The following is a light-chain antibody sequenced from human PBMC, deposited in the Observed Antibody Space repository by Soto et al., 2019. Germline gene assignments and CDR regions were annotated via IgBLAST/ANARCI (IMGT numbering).Light chain of an antibody. J-gene: IGLJ2*01. V-gene: IGLV2-14*01. CDR3: TSYTASSAL. Sequence: QSVLTQPASLSGSPGQSITISCTGTSSDVGGYNFVSWYQQHPGKVPKLIMYDVNDRPSGVSDRFSGSKSGNTASLTISGLQAEDEADYYCTSYTASSALFGGGTQLTVL. CDR2: DVN. CDR1: SSDVGGYNF.